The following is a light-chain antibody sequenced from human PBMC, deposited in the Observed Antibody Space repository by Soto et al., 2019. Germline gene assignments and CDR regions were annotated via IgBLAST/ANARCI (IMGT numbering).Light chain of an antibody. V-gene: IGKV3-20*01. Sequence: EIVLTQSPGTLSLSPGERATLSCRASQSVTNSDLAWYRQKPGQAPRLLIYGASSRATGIPDRFSGSGSGTDFTLTITRLEPEDFAVYICQQYGRSPETFGPGTKVDIK. CDR1: QSVTNSD. J-gene: IGKJ3*01. CDR2: GAS. CDR3: QQYGRSPET.